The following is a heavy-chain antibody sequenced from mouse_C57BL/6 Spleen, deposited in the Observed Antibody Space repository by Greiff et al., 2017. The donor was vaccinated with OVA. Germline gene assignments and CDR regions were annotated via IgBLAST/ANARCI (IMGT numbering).Heavy chain of an antibody. CDR1: GFSFNTYA. CDR3: VRPELTGTGFAY. D-gene: IGHD4-1*01. Sequence: EVKLVESGGGLVQPKGSLKLSCAASGFSFNTYAMNWVRQAPGKGLEWVARIRSKSNNYATYYADSVKDRFTIYSDDSESMLYLQMNNLKTEDTAMYYCVRPELTGTGFAYWGQGTLVTVSA. J-gene: IGHJ3*01. V-gene: IGHV10-1*01. CDR2: IRSKSNNYAT.